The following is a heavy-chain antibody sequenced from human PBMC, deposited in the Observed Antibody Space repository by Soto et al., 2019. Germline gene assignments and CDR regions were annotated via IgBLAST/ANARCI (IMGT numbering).Heavy chain of an antibody. CDR1: GFTFSSYD. J-gene: IGHJ6*02. CDR2: IGTAGDT. V-gene: IGHV3-13*01. Sequence: GRSLRLSCAAYGFTFSSYDMHWVRQATEKGLEWVSAIGTAGDTYYPGSAKGRFTNSRENAKNSLYLQMNSLRAGDTTVYYCERDRTQRTGTTRDYCCGMDVWGQGTTVTVSS. CDR3: ERDRTQRTGTTRDYCCGMDV. D-gene: IGHD1-7*01.